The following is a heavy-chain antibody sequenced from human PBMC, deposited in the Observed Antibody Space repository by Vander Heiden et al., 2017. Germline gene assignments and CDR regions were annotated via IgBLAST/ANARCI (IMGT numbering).Heavy chain of an antibody. V-gene: IGHV3-7*04. CDR3: AGGWVPAVAYYYYYGMDV. J-gene: IGHJ6*02. CDR1: GFTFSSYC. D-gene: IGHD2-2*01. Sequence: EVQLVESGGGLVQPGGSLRLSCAASGFTFSSYCMSWLRQAPGKGLEWVANIKQDGSEKYYVDSVKGRFTISRDNAKNSLYLQMNSLRAEDTAVYYCAGGWVPAVAYYYYYGMDVWGQGTTVTVSS. CDR2: IKQDGSEK.